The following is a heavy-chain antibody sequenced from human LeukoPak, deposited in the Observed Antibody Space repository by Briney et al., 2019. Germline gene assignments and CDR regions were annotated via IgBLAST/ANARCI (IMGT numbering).Heavy chain of an antibody. V-gene: IGHV3-23*01. D-gene: IGHD1-26*01. J-gene: IGHJ4*02. CDR3: AKAEVSRIVGATFY. CDR1: GFTFSSYA. CDR2: ISGSGGST. Sequence: PGGSLRLSCAASGFTFSSYAMSWVRQAPGKGLEWVSAISGSGGSTYCADSVKGRFTISRDNSKNTLYLQMNSLRAEDTAVYYCAKAEVSRIVGATFYWGQGTLVTVSS.